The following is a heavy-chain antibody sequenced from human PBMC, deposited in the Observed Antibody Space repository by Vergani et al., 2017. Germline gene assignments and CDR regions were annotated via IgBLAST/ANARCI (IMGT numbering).Heavy chain of an antibody. Sequence: QLQLQESGPGLVKPSETLSLTCTVSGGSISSSSYYWGWIRQPPGKGLEWIGSSYYRGSTYYNPSLKSRVIISVDTSKNQFSLKLSSVTAADTAWYYCAREACKWFGEPKGDSFDIWGQGTMVTVSS. CDR2: SYYRGST. CDR3: AREACKWFGEPKGDSFDI. V-gene: IGHV4-39*07. J-gene: IGHJ3*02. D-gene: IGHD3-10*01. CDR1: GGSISSSSYY.